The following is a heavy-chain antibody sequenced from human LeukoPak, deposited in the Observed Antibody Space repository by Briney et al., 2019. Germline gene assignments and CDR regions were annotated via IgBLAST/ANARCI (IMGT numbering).Heavy chain of an antibody. CDR2: INSDGSST. V-gene: IGHV3-74*01. D-gene: IGHD4-17*01. CDR3: ARDRGGDYLFDY. Sequence: GGSLRLSCAASGFAFSSYWMHWVRQAPGKGLVWVSRINSDGSSTSYADSVKGRFTISRDNAKNTLYLQMNSLRAEDTAVYYCARDRGGDYLFDYWGQGTLVTVSS. CDR1: GFAFSSYW. J-gene: IGHJ4*02.